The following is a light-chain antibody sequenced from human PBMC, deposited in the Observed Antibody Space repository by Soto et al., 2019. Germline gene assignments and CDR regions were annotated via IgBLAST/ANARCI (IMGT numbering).Light chain of an antibody. Sequence: QSVLTQPPSVSGAPGQRVTISCTGSSSNIGAGYDVHWYQQLPGTAPKLLIYGNSNRPSGVPDRFSGSKSGTSASLAITGLQAEDEAYYYCQSYDSSLSSGVFGTGTKLTVL. CDR2: GNS. J-gene: IGLJ1*01. V-gene: IGLV1-40*01. CDR1: SSNIGAGYD. CDR3: QSYDSSLSSGV.